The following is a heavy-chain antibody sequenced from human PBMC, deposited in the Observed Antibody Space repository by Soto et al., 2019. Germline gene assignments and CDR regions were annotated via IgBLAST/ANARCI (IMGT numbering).Heavy chain of an antibody. CDR2: IYWDDDK. CDR1: GFSLSTTGVG. CDR3: AQRLPHYGLGRERGNWFEH. Sequence: QITLKESGPTLVRPTQTLTLTCTFSGFSLSTTGVGVGWIRQPPGKALEWLALIYWDDDKRYSPSLKSRLTIPKDTSKNEVILTMTNMDPVDTARYYCAQRLPHYGLGRERGNWFEHWGQGMMVTVSS. V-gene: IGHV2-5*02. D-gene: IGHD3-10*01. J-gene: IGHJ5*02.